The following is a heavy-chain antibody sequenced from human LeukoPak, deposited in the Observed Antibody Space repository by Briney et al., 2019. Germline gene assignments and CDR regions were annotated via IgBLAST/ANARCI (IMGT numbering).Heavy chain of an antibody. CDR3: TRDMQGSRLYLVGSQND. CDR1: GFTFSSYG. Sequence: GGSLRLSCVTSGFTFSSYGMHWVRQVPGKGLEWVAVISYDAKSNYHVDSVKGRFTISRGNAMNTLYLQMNSLRAEDSALYYCTRDMQGSRLYLVGSQNDWGQGTLVTVSS. CDR2: ISYDAKSN. J-gene: IGHJ4*02. V-gene: IGHV3-30*03. D-gene: IGHD1-26*01.